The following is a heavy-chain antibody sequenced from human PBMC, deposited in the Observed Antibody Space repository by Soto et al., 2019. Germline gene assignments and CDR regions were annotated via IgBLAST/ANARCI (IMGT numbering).Heavy chain of an antibody. CDR2: IYYSGST. Sequence: QVQLQESGPGLVKPSQTLSLTCTVSGGSISSGGDYWSRIRQHAGKGLEWIGYIYYSGSTYYNPSLKSRVTISVDTSKNQFSLKLSSVTAADTAVYYCAISSTSLGMDVWGQGTTVTVSS. CDR3: AISSTSLGMDV. V-gene: IGHV4-31*03. D-gene: IGHD2-2*01. CDR1: GGSISSGGDY. J-gene: IGHJ6*02.